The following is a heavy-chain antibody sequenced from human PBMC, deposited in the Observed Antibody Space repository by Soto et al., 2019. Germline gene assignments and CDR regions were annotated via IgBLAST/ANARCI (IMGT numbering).Heavy chain of an antibody. V-gene: IGHV3-49*04. D-gene: IGHD3-10*01. CDR1: GFTFGDYA. CDR2: IRSKAYGGTT. Sequence: GGSLRLSCTASGFTFGDYAMSWVRQAPGKGLEWVGFIRSKAYGGTTEYAASVKGRFTISRDDSKSIAYLQMNSLKTEDTAVYYCTRDFSLFRDYYYYYGMDVWGQGTTVTSP. J-gene: IGHJ6*02. CDR3: TRDFSLFRDYYYYYGMDV.